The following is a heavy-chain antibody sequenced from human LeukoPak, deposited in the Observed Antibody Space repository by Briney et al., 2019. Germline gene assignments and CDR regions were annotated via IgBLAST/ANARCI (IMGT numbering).Heavy chain of an antibody. CDR2: INTNTGNP. J-gene: IGHJ4*02. Sequence: ASVKVSCKASGYTFTTYAMNWVRQAPGQGLEWMGWINTNTGNPTYAQGFTGRFVFSLDTSVSTAYLQISSLKAEDTAVYYCASRGDSTVTTDYFDYWGQGTLVTVSS. D-gene: IGHD4-17*01. CDR3: ASRGDSTVTTDYFDY. V-gene: IGHV7-4-1*02. CDR1: GYTFTTYA.